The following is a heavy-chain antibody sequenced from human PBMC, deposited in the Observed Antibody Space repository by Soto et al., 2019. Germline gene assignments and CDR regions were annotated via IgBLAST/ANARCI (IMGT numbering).Heavy chain of an antibody. J-gene: IGHJ5*02. D-gene: IGHD3-9*01. V-gene: IGHV4-39*01. CDR2: IYHSGST. Sequence: QLHLQESGPRLVKPSETLSLMCTVSGGSIKTSSFYWAWIRQSPGKGLEWIGSIYHSGSTLYNPSLKTRVTISIATSKRQSSLKLNSVSDTDTAVYFCARQAPADVLTSRGAWFAPWGQGILVTVSS. CDR1: GGSIKTSSFY. CDR3: ARQAPADVLTSRGAWFAP.